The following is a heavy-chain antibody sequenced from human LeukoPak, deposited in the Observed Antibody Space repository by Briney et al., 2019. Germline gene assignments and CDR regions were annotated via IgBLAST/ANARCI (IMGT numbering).Heavy chain of an antibody. CDR3: ARVWPRSSSSFDY. Sequence: GGSLRLSCAASGFTVSSNYMSWVRQAPGKGLEWVPVIYSGGSTYYADSVKGRFTISRDNSKNTLYLQMNSLRAEDTAVYYCARVWPRSSSSFDYWGQGTLVTVSS. D-gene: IGHD6-6*01. V-gene: IGHV3-66*01. CDR2: IYSGGST. CDR1: GFTVSSNY. J-gene: IGHJ4*02.